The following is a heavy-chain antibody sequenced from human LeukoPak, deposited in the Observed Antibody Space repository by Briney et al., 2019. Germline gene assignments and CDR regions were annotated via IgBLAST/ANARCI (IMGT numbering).Heavy chain of an antibody. V-gene: IGHV1-8*02. D-gene: IGHD7-27*01. CDR2: MSPNSGDT. J-gene: IGHJ4*02. Sequence: ASVKVSCKASGYTFTSYYMHWVRQATGQRPEWMGWMSPNSGDTGYAQKFQDRVTMTRNTSISTAYMELSSLRSDDTAVYYCARGPPNWGYDYWGPGTLVTVSS. CDR1: GYTFTSYY. CDR3: ARGPPNWGYDY.